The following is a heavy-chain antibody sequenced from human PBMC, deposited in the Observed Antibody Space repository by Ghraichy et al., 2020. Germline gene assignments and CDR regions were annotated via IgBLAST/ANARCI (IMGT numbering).Heavy chain of an antibody. CDR2: INPSGGST. CDR1: GYTFTSYY. J-gene: IGHJ6*02. D-gene: IGHD1-26*01. Sequence: ASVKVSCKASGYTFTSYYMHWVRQAPGQGLEWMGIINPSGGSTSYAQKFQGRVTMTRDTSTSTVYMELSSLRSEDTAVYYCAREYSGSYSSFDYYYGMDVWGQGTTVTVSS. V-gene: IGHV1-46*03. CDR3: AREYSGSYSSFDYYYGMDV.